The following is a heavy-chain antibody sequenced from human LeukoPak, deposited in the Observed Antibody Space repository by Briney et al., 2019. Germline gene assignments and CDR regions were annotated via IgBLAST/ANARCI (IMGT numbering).Heavy chain of an antibody. CDR2: INHSGST. J-gene: IGHJ4*02. V-gene: IGHV4-34*01. CDR1: GGSFSGYY. Sequence: SETLSLTCAVYGGSFSGYYWSWIRQPPGKGLEWIGEINHSGSTNYNPSLKSRVTTSVDTSKNQFSLKLSSVTAADTAVYYCARGFRGPNFDYWGQGTLVTVSS. CDR3: ARGFRGPNFDY.